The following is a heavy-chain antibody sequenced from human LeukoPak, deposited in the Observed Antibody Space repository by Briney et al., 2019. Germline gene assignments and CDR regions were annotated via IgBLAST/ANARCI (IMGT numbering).Heavy chain of an antibody. CDR3: AKVTNQYSTSYYFDY. D-gene: IGHD6-6*01. J-gene: IGHJ4*02. CDR1: GFTFSSYA. V-gene: IGHV3-23*01. Sequence: GGSLRLSCAASGFTFSSYAMSWVRQAPGKGLEWVSAISGSGGSTYYADSVKGRFTISRDNSKNTLYLQMDSLRAEDAAVYYCAKVTNQYSTSYYFDYWGQGTLVTVSS. CDR2: ISGSGGST.